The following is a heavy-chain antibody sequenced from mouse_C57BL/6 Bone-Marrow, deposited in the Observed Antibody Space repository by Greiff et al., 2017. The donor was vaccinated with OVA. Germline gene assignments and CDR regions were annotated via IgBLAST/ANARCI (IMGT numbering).Heavy chain of an antibody. Sequence: EVKLVESGGGLVQPKGSLKLSCAASGFSFNTYAMNWVRQAPGKGLEWVARIRSKSNNYATYYADSVKDRFTISRDDSESMLYLQMNNLKTEDTAMYYCVRQGGYGEYYFDYWGQGTTLTVSS. J-gene: IGHJ2*01. D-gene: IGHD2-2*01. CDR2: IRSKSNNYAT. CDR3: VRQGGYGEYYFDY. V-gene: IGHV10-1*01. CDR1: GFSFNTYA.